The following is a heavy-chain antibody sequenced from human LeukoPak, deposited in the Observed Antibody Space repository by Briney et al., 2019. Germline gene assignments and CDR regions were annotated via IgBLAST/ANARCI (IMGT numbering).Heavy chain of an antibody. J-gene: IGHJ6*03. Sequence: GGSLRLSCTASGFTFGDYAMSWVRQAPGKGLEWVGFIRSKAYGGTTEYAASVKGRFTISRDDSKSIAYLQMNSLKTEDTAVYYYCSSTSCYLAYYYYMDVWGKGTTVTVSS. V-gene: IGHV3-49*04. CDR2: IRSKAYGGTT. CDR3: CSSTSCYLAYYYYMDV. CDR1: GFTFGDYA. D-gene: IGHD2-2*01.